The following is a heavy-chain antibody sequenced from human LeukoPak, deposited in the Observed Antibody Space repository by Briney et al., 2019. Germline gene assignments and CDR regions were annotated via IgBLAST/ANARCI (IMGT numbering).Heavy chain of an antibody. CDR1: GGSISSYY. J-gene: IGHJ5*02. CDR3: ARDGWHYDSSGYYTINWFDP. CDR2: IYYSGST. D-gene: IGHD3-22*01. Sequence: SETLSLTCTVSGGSISSYYWSWIRQPPGKGLEWIGYIYYSGSTNYNPSLKSRVTISVDTSKNQFSLKLSSVTAADTAVYYCARDGWHYDSSGYYTINWFDPWGQGTLVTVSS. V-gene: IGHV4-59*01.